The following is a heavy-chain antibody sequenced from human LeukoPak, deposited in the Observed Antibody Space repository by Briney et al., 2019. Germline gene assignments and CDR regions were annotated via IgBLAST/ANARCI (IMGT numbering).Heavy chain of an antibody. V-gene: IGHV3-23*01. J-gene: IGHJ4*02. CDR2: ISGRGGST. CDR1: GFTFSSHA. CDR3: RNPRVLRYFDWFAYYFDY. D-gene: IGHD3-9*01. Sequence: GGSLRLSCAASGFTFSSHAMIWLRQAPGKGLEWVSAISGRGGSTYYADSVKGRFTISRDNSSNPLYLQMNSLRAEDTAVYYCRNPRVLRYFDWFAYYFDYRGQGTLVTVPS.